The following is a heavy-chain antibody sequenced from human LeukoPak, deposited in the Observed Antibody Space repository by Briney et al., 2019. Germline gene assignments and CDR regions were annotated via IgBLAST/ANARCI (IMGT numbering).Heavy chain of an antibody. CDR2: IKEDGSEQ. J-gene: IGHJ4*02. CDR1: RFTFSNYW. CDR3: AGDCLGRVCYRSLYYFDN. D-gene: IGHD2-8*02. Sequence: TGGSLRLSCAASRFTFSNYWMSWVRQAPGKGLEWVANIKEDGSEQYYADFVKGRFTISRDNAKNSLFLQMNSLRVEDTAVYYCAGDCLGRVCYRSLYYFDNWGRGTLVTVSS. V-gene: IGHV3-7*01.